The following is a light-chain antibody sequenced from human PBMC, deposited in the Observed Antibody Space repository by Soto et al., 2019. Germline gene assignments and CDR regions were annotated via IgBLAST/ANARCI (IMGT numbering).Light chain of an antibody. V-gene: IGLV2-14*01. Sequence: QSALSQPASGSGSPGQSITISFTGTSSDVGGYNYVSWYQQHPGKAPKLMIYDVSNRPSGVSNRFSGSKSGNTASLTISGLQAEDEADYYCSSYTSSSTLVFGTGTKVTVL. CDR3: SSYTSSSTLV. CDR2: DVS. J-gene: IGLJ1*01. CDR1: SSDVGGYNY.